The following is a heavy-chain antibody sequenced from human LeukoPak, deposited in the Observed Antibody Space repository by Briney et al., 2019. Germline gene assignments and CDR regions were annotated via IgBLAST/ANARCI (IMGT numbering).Heavy chain of an antibody. CDR1: GFTFSSYA. J-gene: IGHJ3*02. Sequence: GGSLRLSCAASGFTFSSYAMHWVRQAPGKGLEWVAVISYDGSNKYYADSVKGRFTISRDNSKNTLYLQVNSLRTEDTAMYSCARPSTYPDAFDIWGQGTMVTVSS. V-gene: IGHV3-30*04. CDR3: ARPSTYPDAFDI. CDR2: ISYDGSNK.